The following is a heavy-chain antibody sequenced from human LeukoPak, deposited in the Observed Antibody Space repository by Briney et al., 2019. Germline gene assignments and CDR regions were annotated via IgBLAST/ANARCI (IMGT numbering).Heavy chain of an antibody. V-gene: IGHV3-11*01. CDR1: GFTFSDYY. Sequence: GGSLRLSCAASGFTFSDYYMNWIRQAPGKGLEWGSYISSSGSTIYYADSVKGRFTISRDNAKNSLYLQMNSLRAEDTAVYYCASHRTADWYDSSGQPFDYWGQGTLVTVSS. D-gene: IGHD3-22*01. CDR2: ISSSGSTI. J-gene: IGHJ4*02. CDR3: ASHRTADWYDSSGQPFDY.